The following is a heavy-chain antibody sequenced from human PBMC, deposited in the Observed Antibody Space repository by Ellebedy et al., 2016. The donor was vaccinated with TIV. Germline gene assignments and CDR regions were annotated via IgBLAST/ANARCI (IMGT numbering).Heavy chain of an antibody. CDR3: AKDSTIFGVVIVINYGMDV. D-gene: IGHD3-3*01. J-gene: IGHJ6*02. Sequence: GESLKISXAASGFTLSSYAMSWVRQAPGKGLEWVSAISGSGGSTYYADSVKGRFTISRDNSKNTLYLQMNSLRAEDTAVYYCAKDSTIFGVVIVINYGMDVWGQGTTVTVSS. V-gene: IGHV3-23*01. CDR2: ISGSGGST. CDR1: GFTLSSYA.